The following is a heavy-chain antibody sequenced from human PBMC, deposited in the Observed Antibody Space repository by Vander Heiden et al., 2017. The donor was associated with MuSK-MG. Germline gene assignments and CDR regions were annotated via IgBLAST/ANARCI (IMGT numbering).Heavy chain of an antibody. D-gene: IGHD1-1*01. CDR3: GRCSRRLRQLHDY. CDR2: MNPNSGNT. CDR1: GYTFTSYD. Sequence: QVQLVQSGAEEKKPGASVKVSCKASGYTFTSYDINWVRQATGQGLEWMGWMNPNSGNTGYAQKFQGRVTMTRNTSISTAYMELSRLRYEDTAVYYCGRCSRRLRQLHDYWGQGTLVTVSS. J-gene: IGHJ4*02. V-gene: IGHV1-8*01.